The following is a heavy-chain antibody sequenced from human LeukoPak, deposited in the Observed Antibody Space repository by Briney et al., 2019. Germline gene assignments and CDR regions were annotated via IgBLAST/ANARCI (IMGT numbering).Heavy chain of an antibody. J-gene: IGHJ4*02. D-gene: IGHD5-18*01. CDR1: GFTFSSYG. CDR2: ISYDGRNK. V-gene: IGHV3-30*18. Sequence: GGSLRLSCAASGFTFSSYGMHWVRQAPGKGMEWVAVISYDGRNKYYADSVKARFTISRDNSKNTLYLQMNRLRAEDTAVYYCAKDRPLPRRGYSYLFDYWGQGTLVTVSS. CDR3: AKDRPLPRRGYSYLFDY.